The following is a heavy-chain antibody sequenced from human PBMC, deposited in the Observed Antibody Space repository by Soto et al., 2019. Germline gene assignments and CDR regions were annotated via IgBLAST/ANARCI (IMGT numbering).Heavy chain of an antibody. CDR2: IYRTGST. CDR3: ASRDPGTSVDY. CDR1: GGSFTSNNW. D-gene: IGHD1-7*01. J-gene: IGHJ4*02. Sequence: SETLCVTCAVSGGSFTSNNWWTWVRQPPGQGLEWIGEIYRTGSTNYNPSLKSRVTISLDKSENQFSLKVTSLTAADTAVYYCASRDPGTSVDYWGQGTLVTVS. V-gene: IGHV4-4*02.